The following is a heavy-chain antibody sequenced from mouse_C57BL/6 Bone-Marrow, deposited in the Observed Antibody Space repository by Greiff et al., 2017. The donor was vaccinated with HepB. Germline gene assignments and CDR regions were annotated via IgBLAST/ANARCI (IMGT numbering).Heavy chain of an antibody. CDR2: IWSGGST. CDR1: GFSLTSYG. Sequence: QVQLKESGPGLVQPSQSLSITCTVSGFSLTSYGVHWVRQSPGKGLEWLGVIWSGGSTDYNAAFISRLSISKDNTKSQVFFKMNSLQADDTAIYYCTRNFRYYYGSSFYAMDYWGQGTSVTVSA. V-gene: IGHV2-2*01. CDR3: TRNFRYYYGSSFYAMDY. J-gene: IGHJ4*01. D-gene: IGHD1-1*01.